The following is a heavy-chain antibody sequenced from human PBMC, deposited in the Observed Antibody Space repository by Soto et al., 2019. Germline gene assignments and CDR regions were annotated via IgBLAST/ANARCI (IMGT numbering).Heavy chain of an antibody. Sequence: EVQLVESGGGLVKPGGSLRLSCAASGFTFSSYSMNWVRQAPGKGLEWVSSISSSSSYIDYADSVKGRFTITRDNAKNSHYLQMNNLRAEDTAVYYCTRDDPIGTTLTELDLGQGTLVTVSS. J-gene: IGHJ4*02. V-gene: IGHV3-21*01. CDR3: TRDDPIGTTLTELD. CDR1: GFTFSSYS. CDR2: ISSSSSYI. D-gene: IGHD1-1*01.